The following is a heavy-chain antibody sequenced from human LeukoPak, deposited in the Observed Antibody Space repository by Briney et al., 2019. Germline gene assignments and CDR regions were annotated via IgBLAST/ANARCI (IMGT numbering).Heavy chain of an antibody. CDR2: ISGNGGDT. CDR3: AKGQIARSDRFDY. D-gene: IGHD2-21*01. J-gene: IGHJ4*02. V-gene: IGHV3-23*01. Sequence: GGSLRLSCAASGFTFSAYGMTWVRQAPGKGLEWVSIISGNGGDTFYADSVKGRFTISRDNSKSTLYLQMNGLRVEDTAVYYCAKGQIARSDRFDYWGQGTLVTVSS. CDR1: GFTFSAYG.